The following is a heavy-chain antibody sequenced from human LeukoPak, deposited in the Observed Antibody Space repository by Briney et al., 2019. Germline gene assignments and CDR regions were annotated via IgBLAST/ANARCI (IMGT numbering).Heavy chain of an antibody. CDR1: VGTLSSYA. D-gene: IGHD3-22*01. V-gene: IGHV1-69*06. J-gene: IGHJ4*02. CDR2: IIPIFDTV. CDR3: VRDYDTSGPQKNYFDF. Sequence: SVKVSCKAPVGTLSSYAISWLRQAPAQGREWMGRIIPIFDTVNYAQNFQGRDTISADKSTSTAYMELSSLRSGDTAVYYCVRDYDTSGPQKNYFDFWGQGTLVTVSS.